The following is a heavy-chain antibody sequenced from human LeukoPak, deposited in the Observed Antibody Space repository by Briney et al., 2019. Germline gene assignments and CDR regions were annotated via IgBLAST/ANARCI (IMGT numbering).Heavy chain of an antibody. CDR2: IYSGGST. J-gene: IGHJ6*03. D-gene: IGHD5-18*01. CDR1: GFTLSSNF. V-gene: IGHV3-66*01. CDR3: ASLVDTPSFGHMDV. Sequence: PGGSLGLSCAASGFTLSSNFINWVRPAPGKGLEWVSVIYSGGSTNYADSVKGRFTISRDISKNTLYLQMNSLRDEDTAVYYCASLVDTPSFGHMDVWGKGTTVTISS.